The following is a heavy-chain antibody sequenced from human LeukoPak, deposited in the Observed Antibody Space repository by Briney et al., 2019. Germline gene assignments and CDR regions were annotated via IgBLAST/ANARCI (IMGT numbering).Heavy chain of an antibody. J-gene: IGHJ3*02. Sequence: SETLSLTCTVSGRSISSLYGSWIRHPPGEGREWIGYIYYSGRTTYNPSLMSRVTISVDTSKNQFSLKLRSVTAAETAVYYCARALRIHDAFDIWGQGTMVTVSS. CDR3: ARALRIHDAFDI. D-gene: IGHD5/OR15-5a*01. CDR2: IYYSGRT. V-gene: IGHV4-59*01. CDR1: GRSISSLY.